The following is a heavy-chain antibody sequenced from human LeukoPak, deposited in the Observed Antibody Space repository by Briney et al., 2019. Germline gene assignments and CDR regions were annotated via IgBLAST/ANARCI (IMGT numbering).Heavy chain of an antibody. D-gene: IGHD3-3*01. CDR3: ARALYHDFWTAPTYGLDV. Sequence: SETLSLTCAVYGGSFSGYYWSWIRQPPGKGLEWIGEINHSGSTNYNPSLKSRVTISIDTSKNQFSLKLSSVTAADTAVYYCARALYHDFWTAPTYGLDVWGQGTTVTVSS. CDR2: INHSGST. CDR1: GGSFSGYY. J-gene: IGHJ6*02. V-gene: IGHV4-34*01.